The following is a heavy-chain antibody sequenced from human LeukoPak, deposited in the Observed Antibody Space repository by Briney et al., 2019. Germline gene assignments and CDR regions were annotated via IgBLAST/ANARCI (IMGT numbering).Heavy chain of an antibody. CDR2: ISAYNGNT. Sequence: ASVKVSCKASGYTFTSYGISWVRQAPGQGLEWMGWISAYNGNTNYAQKLQGRVTMTTDTSTSTAYMELRSLRSEDTAVYYCARDHRYCSSTSCLYYYYYYMDVWGKGTTVTVSS. D-gene: IGHD2-2*01. CDR1: GYTFTSYG. CDR3: ARDHRYCSSTSCLYYYYYYMDV. J-gene: IGHJ6*03. V-gene: IGHV1-18*01.